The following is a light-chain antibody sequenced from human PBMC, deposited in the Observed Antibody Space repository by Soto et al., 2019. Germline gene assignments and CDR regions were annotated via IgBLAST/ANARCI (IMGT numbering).Light chain of an antibody. V-gene: IGKV3-15*01. J-gene: IGKJ2*01. CDR2: GAY. CDR3: QQYNNWPPYT. CDR1: QNVNRN. Sequence: EIVMTQSPATLSVSPGDRATLSCRASQNVNRNLAWYQQRPGQAPRLLISGAYTRATGVPARFSGSGSGTDFTLTISGMLSEDFAVYYCQQYNNWPPYTFGKGTKLE.